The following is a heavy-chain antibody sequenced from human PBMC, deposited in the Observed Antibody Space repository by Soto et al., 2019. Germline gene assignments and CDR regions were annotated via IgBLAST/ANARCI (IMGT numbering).Heavy chain of an antibody. D-gene: IGHD2-21*02. CDR3: AKDRGVTAHYYYGMDV. CDR1: GFTFSSYG. V-gene: IGHV3-30*18. CDR2: ISYDGSNK. Sequence: SLRLSCAASGFTFSSYGMHWVRQAPGKGLEWVAVISYDGSNKYYADSVKGRFTISRDNSKNTLYLQMNSLRAEDTAVYYCAKDRGVTAHYYYGMDVWGQGTTVTVAS. J-gene: IGHJ6*02.